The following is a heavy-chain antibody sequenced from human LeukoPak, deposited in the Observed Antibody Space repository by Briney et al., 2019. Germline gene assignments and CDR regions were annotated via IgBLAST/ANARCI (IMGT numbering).Heavy chain of an antibody. CDR2: IYYSGST. CDR3: ARQNYYDSSGYGY. Sequence: SETLSLTCTVSGDSISSSSYYWGWIRQPPGTGLEWIGSIYYSGSTYYNPSLKSRVTISVDTSKNQFSLKLSSVTAADTAVYYCARQNYYDSSGYGYWGQGTLVTVSS. CDR1: GDSISSSSYY. J-gene: IGHJ4*02. V-gene: IGHV4-39*01. D-gene: IGHD3-22*01.